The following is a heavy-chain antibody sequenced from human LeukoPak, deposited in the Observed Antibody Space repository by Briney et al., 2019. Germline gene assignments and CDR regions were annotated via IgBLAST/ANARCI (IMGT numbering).Heavy chain of an antibody. J-gene: IGHJ4*02. V-gene: IGHV4-59*01. Sequence: SETLSLTCSVSGGSISNYYWSWVRQPPGKGLEWIGYINYSGSTNYNLKGRVTMSVDTSTNQFSLKLSSVTAADTAVYYCARGQQVFDYWGQGTLVTVSS. CDR1: GGSISNYY. CDR2: INYSGST. CDR3: ARGQQVFDY.